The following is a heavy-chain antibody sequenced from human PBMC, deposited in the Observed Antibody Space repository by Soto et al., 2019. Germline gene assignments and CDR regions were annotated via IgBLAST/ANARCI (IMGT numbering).Heavy chain of an antibody. D-gene: IGHD6-13*01. CDR2: ISGSGGST. J-gene: IGHJ4*02. Sequence: SGGSLRLSCAASGFTFSSYAMSWVRQAPGKGLEWVSAISGSGGSTYYADSVKGRFTISRDNSKNTLYLQMNSLRAEDTAVYYCAKDGMRIAAVHLAHFDYWGQGTLVTVSS. CDR1: GFTFSSYA. CDR3: AKDGMRIAAVHLAHFDY. V-gene: IGHV3-23*01.